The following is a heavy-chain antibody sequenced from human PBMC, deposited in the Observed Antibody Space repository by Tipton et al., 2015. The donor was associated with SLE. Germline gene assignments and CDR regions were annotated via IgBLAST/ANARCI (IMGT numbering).Heavy chain of an antibody. CDR2: IYMDGNT. D-gene: IGHD2-21*02. V-gene: IGHV4-4*08. CDR3: ARGDNNSWRLRL. CDR1: GVSISSFY. Sequence: TLSLTCTVSGVSISSFYWNWFRQPPGTRLEWIGCIYMDGNTHYNPSFKCRVTISVDRSKNQFSLKWSSVSAADTAVYYCARGDNNSWRLRLWGQGTLVTVSS. J-gene: IGHJ4*02.